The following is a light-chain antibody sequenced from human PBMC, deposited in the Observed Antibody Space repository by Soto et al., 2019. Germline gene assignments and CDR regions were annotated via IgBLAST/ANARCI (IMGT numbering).Light chain of an antibody. J-gene: IGKJ1*01. CDR2: AAS. Sequence: QLPQPPSPLFPSLGNRATLPCRASQSISSYLNWYQQKPGKAPKLLIYAASSLQSGVPSRFSGSGSGTDFTLTISSLQPVDFATYYCKQSYTTPRTFGQGTKADIK. CDR3: KQSYTTPRT. CDR1: QSISSY. V-gene: IGKV1-39*01.